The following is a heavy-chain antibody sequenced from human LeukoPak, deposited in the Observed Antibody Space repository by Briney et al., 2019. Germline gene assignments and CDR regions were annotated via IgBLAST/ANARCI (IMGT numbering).Heavy chain of an antibody. CDR1: GFTFSSYG. D-gene: IGHD3-16*02. J-gene: IGHJ4*02. CDR2: ISYDGSNK. CDR3: AKDLDYVWGSYRYTPIDY. V-gene: IGHV3-30*18. Sequence: PGGSLRLSCAASGFTFSSYGMPWVRQAPGKGLEWVAVISYDGSNKYYADSVKGRFTISRDNSKNTLYLQMNSLRAEDTAVYYCAKDLDYVWGSYRYTPIDYWGQGTLVTVSS.